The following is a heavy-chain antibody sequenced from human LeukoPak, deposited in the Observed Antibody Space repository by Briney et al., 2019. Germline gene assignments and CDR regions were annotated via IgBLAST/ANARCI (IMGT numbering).Heavy chain of an antibody. J-gene: IGHJ5*02. CDR3: AKGDSGYASWFDP. Sequence: GGSLRLSCAASGFTFSSYGMHWVRQAPGKGLEWVAFIRYDGSNKYYADSVKGRFTISRDNSKNTLYLQMNSLRAEDTAVYYCAKGDSGYASWFDPWGQGTLVTVSS. CDR1: GFTFSSYG. CDR2: IRYDGSNK. V-gene: IGHV3-30*02. D-gene: IGHD5-12*01.